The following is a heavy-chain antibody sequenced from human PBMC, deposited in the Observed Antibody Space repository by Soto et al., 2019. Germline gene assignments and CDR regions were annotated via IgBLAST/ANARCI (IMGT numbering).Heavy chain of an antibody. CDR2: IYYSGST. V-gene: IGHV4-59*01. CDR1: GGSFSGYY. CDR3: AREGIAARSNWFDP. Sequence: SETLSLTCAVYGGSFSGYYWSWIRQPPGKGLEWIGYIYYSGSTNYNPSLKSRVTISVDTSKNQFSLKLSSVTAADTAVYYCAREGIAARSNWFDPWGQGTLVTVSS. D-gene: IGHD6-6*01. J-gene: IGHJ5*02.